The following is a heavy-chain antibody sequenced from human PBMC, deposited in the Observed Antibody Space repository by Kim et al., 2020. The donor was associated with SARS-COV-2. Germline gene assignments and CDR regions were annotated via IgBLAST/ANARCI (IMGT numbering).Heavy chain of an antibody. CDR1: GDSVSSNSAA. CDR3: ATSSTSPDYYYYGMDV. D-gene: IGHD2-2*01. Sequence: SQTLSLTCAISGDSVSSNSAAWNWIRQSPSRGLEWLGRTYYRSKWYNDYAVSVKSRITINPDTSKNQFSLQLNSVTPEDTAVYYCATSSTSPDYYYYGMDVWGQGTTVTVSS. J-gene: IGHJ6*02. V-gene: IGHV6-1*01. CDR2: TYYRSKWYN.